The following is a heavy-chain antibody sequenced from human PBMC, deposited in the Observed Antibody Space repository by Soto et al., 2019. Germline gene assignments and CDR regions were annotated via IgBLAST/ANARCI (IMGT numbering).Heavy chain of an antibody. J-gene: IGHJ4*02. D-gene: IGHD2-21*01. CDR2: ISGSGDST. Sequence: EEQLLESGGGLAQPGGSLRLSCAASGFTFRGYARSWVRQPPGKGPEWVSGISGSGDSTYHAKSVKGRFIISRDNSKNTLYLEINSLRAEDTAVYYCAKAYGASHSPFDCWGQGTLVAVSS. V-gene: IGHV3-23*01. CDR3: AKAYGASHSPFDC. CDR1: GFTFRGYA.